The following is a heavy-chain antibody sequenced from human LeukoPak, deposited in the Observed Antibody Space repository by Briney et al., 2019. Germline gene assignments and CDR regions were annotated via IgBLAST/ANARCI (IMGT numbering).Heavy chain of an antibody. D-gene: IGHD6-6*01. Sequence: GASVKVSCKASGYTFTGHYMHWVRQAPGQGFEWMGWINPNSGDTNYAQKFQGRVTMTRDTSISTAYMELSRLRSDDTAVYYCARGVFAEVYWGQGTLVTVSS. J-gene: IGHJ4*02. CDR2: INPNSGDT. CDR1: GYTFTGHY. CDR3: ARGVFAEVY. V-gene: IGHV1-2*02.